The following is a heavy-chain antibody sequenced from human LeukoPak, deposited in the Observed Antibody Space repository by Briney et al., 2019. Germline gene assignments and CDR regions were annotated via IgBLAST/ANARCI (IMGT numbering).Heavy chain of an antibody. CDR3: ARVNWVVDY. CDR2: IYRSGIT. J-gene: IGHJ4*02. V-gene: IGHV4-38-2*02. CDR1: SYSISSGYH. D-gene: IGHD1-1*01. Sequence: PSETLSLTCTVSSYSISSGYHWGWIRQPPGKGLEWIGNIYRSGITYYNPSLKSRVTMSVDTSKSQFSLKLSSVTAADTAIYYCARVNWVVDYWGQGTLVTVSS.